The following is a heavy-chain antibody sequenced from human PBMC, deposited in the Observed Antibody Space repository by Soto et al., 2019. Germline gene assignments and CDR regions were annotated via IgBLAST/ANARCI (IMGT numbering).Heavy chain of an antibody. V-gene: IGHV3-30*09. CDR3: ARTRTPSDYYFYYGMDV. J-gene: IGHJ6*02. CDR2: ISYDGSNK. Sequence: QVQLVESGGGVVQPGRSLRLSCPASGFTFSRFGMHWVRQAPGKGLEWVAVISYDGSNKYYADSVKGRFAISRDNSKNTLYVQMNSLRGEDTAVYYCARTRTPSDYYFYYGMDVWGQGTTVTVSS. CDR1: GFTFSRFG.